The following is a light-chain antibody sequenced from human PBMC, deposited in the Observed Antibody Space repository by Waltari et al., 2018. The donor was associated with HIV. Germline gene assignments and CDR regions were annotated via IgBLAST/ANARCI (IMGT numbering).Light chain of an antibody. Sequence: IVLTQSPGSLTVSPGERATLFCEASENIKSSVAWYKQTPGQPPMLLIFAASRRASGTPDRFVAIGSGTDFSFSITRLEPEDFVFYFCQHYGYSVTFGGGTKLE. CDR2: AAS. J-gene: IGKJ4*01. CDR1: ENIKSS. CDR3: QHYGYSVT. V-gene: IGKV3-20*01.